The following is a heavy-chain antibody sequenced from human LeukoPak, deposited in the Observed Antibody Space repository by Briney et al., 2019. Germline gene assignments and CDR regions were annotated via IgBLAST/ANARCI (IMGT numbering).Heavy chain of an antibody. Sequence: GGSLTLSCAASGFTFSSYAMSWVRQAPGKGLEWVSAISGSGGSTYYADSVKGRFTISRDNSKNTLYLQMNSLRAEDTAVYYCAKGTVITIFGVVIRKFDYMDVWGKGTTVTVSS. V-gene: IGHV3-23*01. J-gene: IGHJ6*03. CDR1: GFTFSSYA. CDR3: AKGTVITIFGVVIRKFDYMDV. CDR2: ISGSGGST. D-gene: IGHD3-3*01.